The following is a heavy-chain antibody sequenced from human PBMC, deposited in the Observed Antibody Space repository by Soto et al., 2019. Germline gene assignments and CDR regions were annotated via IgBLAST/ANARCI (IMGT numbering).Heavy chain of an antibody. J-gene: IGHJ4*02. D-gene: IGHD3-3*01. Sequence: ESGGGLVQPGGSLRLSCAASGFTVSSNYMSWVRQAPGKGLEWVSVIYSGGSTYYADSVKGRFTISRDNSKNTLYLQMNSLRAEDTAVYYCASSYDFWSGYNDYWGQGTLVTVSS. V-gene: IGHV3-66*01. CDR3: ASSYDFWSGYNDY. CDR1: GFTVSSNY. CDR2: IYSGGST.